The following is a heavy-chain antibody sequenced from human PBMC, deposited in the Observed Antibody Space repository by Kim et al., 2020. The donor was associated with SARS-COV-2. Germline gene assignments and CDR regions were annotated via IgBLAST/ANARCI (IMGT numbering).Heavy chain of an antibody. D-gene: IGHD5-12*01. J-gene: IGHJ2*01. V-gene: IGHV4-30-4*01. Sequence: SETLSLTCTVSGGSISSGDYYWSWIRQPPGKGLEWIGYIYYSGSTYYNPSLKSRVTISVDTSKNQFSLKLSSVTAADTAVYYCARIRIRVATVGWYFDLWGRGTLVTVSS. CDR1: GGSISSGDYY. CDR3: ARIRIRVATVGWYFDL. CDR2: IYYSGST.